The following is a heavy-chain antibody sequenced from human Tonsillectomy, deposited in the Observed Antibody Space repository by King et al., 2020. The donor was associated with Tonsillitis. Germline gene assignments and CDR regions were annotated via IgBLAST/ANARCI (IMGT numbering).Heavy chain of an antibody. CDR3: AKGVYTSMVYYFDY. J-gene: IGHJ4*02. CDR2: ISGGGRIT. V-gene: IGHV3-23*04. D-gene: IGHD5-18*01. CDR1: GFTFSGAA. Sequence: VQLVESGGGLVQPGGSLRLSCAASGFTFSGAAVSWVRQAPGKGLEWVSGISGGGRITYYADSVKGRFTISRDNSKNTLYLQMNSLRVEDTAVYSCAKGVYTSMVYYFDYWGQGTLVTVSS.